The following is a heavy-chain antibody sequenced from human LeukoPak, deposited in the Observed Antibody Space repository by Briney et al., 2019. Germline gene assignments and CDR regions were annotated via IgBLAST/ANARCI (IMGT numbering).Heavy chain of an antibody. J-gene: IGHJ4*02. D-gene: IGHD1/OR15-1a*01. Sequence: QTGGSLRLSCAASGFTFSSYAMGWVRQAPGKGLEWVSSISGSGDTTYYADSVKGRFTISRDNSKNTLYLRMNSLRAEDTAVYYCAKLWEHDYGDYWGQGTLVTVSS. CDR3: AKLWEHDYGDY. CDR2: ISGSGDTT. CDR1: GFTFSSYA. V-gene: IGHV3-23*01.